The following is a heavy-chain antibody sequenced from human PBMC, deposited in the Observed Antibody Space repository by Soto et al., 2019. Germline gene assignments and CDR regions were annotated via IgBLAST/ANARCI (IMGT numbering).Heavy chain of an antibody. D-gene: IGHD3-10*01. CDR2: ISSSGSTI. Sequence: GGSLRLSCAASGFTFSDYYMSWIRQAPGKGLEWVSYISSSGSTIYYADSVKGRFTISRDNAKNSLYLQMNSLRAEDTAVYYCARSINGNGVWFGELLNHYYYYMDVWGKGTTVTVSS. CDR1: GFTFSDYY. J-gene: IGHJ6*03. V-gene: IGHV3-11*01. CDR3: ARSINGNGVWFGELLNHYYYYMDV.